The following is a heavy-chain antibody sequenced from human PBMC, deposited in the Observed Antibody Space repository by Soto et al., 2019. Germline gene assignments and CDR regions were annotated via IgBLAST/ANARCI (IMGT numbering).Heavy chain of an antibody. D-gene: IGHD2-15*01. Sequence: QVQLVQSGAEVKKPGSSVKVSCKASGGTFSSYTISWVRQAPGQGLEWMGRIIPILGIANYAQKFQGRVTITADKSQGKASQEMSSLRSEDTAVYYCASMDCSGGSCYSDWFDPWGQGTLVTVSS. CDR1: GGTFSSYT. CDR2: IIPILGIA. CDR3: ASMDCSGGSCYSDWFDP. V-gene: IGHV1-69*02. J-gene: IGHJ5*02.